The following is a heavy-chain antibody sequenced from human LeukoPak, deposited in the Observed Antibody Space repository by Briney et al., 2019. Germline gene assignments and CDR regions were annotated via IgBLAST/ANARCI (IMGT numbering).Heavy chain of an antibody. CDR2: ISGSGGST. J-gene: IGHJ4*02. Sequence: GGSLRLSCAASGFTFSSYAMSWVRQAPGNGLEWVSAISGSGGSTYYADSVKGRFTISRDNSKNTLYLQMNSLRAEDTAVYYCAKDPFGRIAVPTVDYWGQGTLVTVSS. CDR1: GFTFSSYA. CDR3: AKDPFGRIAVPTVDY. V-gene: IGHV3-23*01. D-gene: IGHD6-19*01.